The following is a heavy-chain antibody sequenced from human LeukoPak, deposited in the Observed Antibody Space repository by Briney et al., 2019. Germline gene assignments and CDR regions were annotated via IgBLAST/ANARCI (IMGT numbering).Heavy chain of an antibody. CDR2: IISKTGGGTT. Sequence: PGGSLRLSCAASGFTFTNVWMSWVRQSPGKGLEWVGRIISKTGGGTTDYAAPVKGRFTISRDNSKNTLYLQMNSLRAEDTAVYYCAKEGRKYYASGTFVDYWGQGTLVTVSS. J-gene: IGHJ4*02. V-gene: IGHV3-15*01. D-gene: IGHD3-10*01. CDR1: GFTFTNVW. CDR3: AKEGRKYYASGTFVDY.